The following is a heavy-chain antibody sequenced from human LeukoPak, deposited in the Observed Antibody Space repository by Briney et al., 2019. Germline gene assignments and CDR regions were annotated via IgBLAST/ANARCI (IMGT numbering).Heavy chain of an antibody. Sequence: ASVKVSCKASGYTFTSYGISWVRQAPGQGLEWMGWISAYNGNTNYAQKPQGRVTMTTDTSTSTAYMELRSLRSDDTAVYYCARDAITMIVVGGNWFDPWGQGTLVTVSS. D-gene: IGHD3-22*01. CDR1: GYTFTSYG. V-gene: IGHV1-18*01. CDR2: ISAYNGNT. J-gene: IGHJ5*02. CDR3: ARDAITMIVVGGNWFDP.